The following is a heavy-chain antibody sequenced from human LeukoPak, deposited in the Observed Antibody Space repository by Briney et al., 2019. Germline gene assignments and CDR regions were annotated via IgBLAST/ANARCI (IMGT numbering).Heavy chain of an antibody. CDR3: ARGRTPLYYYGSGSFYDY. CDR1: GGSFSGYY. CDR2: INHSGST. D-gene: IGHD3-10*01. Sequence: SETLSLTCAVYGGSFSGYYWSWIRQPPGKGLEWIGEINHSGSTNYNPSLKSRVTISVDTSKNQFSLKLSSVTAADTAVYYCARGRTPLYYYGSGSFYDYWGQGALVTVSS. V-gene: IGHV4-34*01. J-gene: IGHJ4*02.